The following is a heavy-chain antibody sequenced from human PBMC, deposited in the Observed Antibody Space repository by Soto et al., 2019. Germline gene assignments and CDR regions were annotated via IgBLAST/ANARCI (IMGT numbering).Heavy chain of an antibody. CDR2: IIPISGTA. V-gene: IGHV1-69*01. CDR1: GGTFSSYA. CDR3: ARSQGSSTSLEIYYYYYYGMDV. J-gene: IGHJ6*02. D-gene: IGHD2-2*01. Sequence: QVQLVQSGAEVKKPGSSVKVSCKASGGTFSSYAISWVRQAPGQGLEWMGGIIPISGTANYAQKFQGRVTITADESTSTAYMELSSRRSEDTAVYYCARSQGSSTSLEIYYYYYYGMDVWCQGTTVTVSS.